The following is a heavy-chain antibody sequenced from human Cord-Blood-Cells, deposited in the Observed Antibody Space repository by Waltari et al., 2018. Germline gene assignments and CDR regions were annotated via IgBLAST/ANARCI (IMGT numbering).Heavy chain of an antibody. J-gene: IGHJ4*02. CDR1: GGSFSGYS. D-gene: IGHD6-6*01. CDR2: INHSGST. V-gene: IGHV4-34*01. Sequence: QVQLQQWGAGLLKPSETLSLTCAVYGGSFSGYSWSWIRQPPGKGLAWIGEINHSGSTNYNPSLKSRVTISVDTSKNQFSLKLSSVTAADTAVYYCARGERAAPDYWGQGTLVTVSS. CDR3: ARGERAAPDY.